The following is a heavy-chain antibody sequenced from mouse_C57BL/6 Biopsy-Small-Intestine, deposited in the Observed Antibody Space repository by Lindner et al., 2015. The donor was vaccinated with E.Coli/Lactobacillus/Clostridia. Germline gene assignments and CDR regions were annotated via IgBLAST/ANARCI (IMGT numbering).Heavy chain of an antibody. CDR1: GFTFSSYG. J-gene: IGHJ2*01. CDR2: ISSGGSYT. CDR3: ARQNPYYFDY. Sequence: VQLQESGGDLVKPGGSLKLSCAASGFTFSSYGMSWVRQTPDKRLEWVATISSGGSYTYYPDSVKGRFTISRDNAKNTLYLQMSSLKSEDTAMYYCARQNPYYFDYWGQATTLTVSS. V-gene: IGHV5-6*01.